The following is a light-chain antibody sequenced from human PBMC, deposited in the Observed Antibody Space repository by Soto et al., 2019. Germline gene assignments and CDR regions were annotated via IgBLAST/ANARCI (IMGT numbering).Light chain of an antibody. CDR2: DVS. CDR1: SRDVGDYNY. J-gene: IGLJ2*01. V-gene: IGLV2-11*01. Sequence: QSALTQPRSVSGSPGQSVTISCTGTSRDVGDYNYVSWYQQHPGKVPKLMIYDVSERPSGVPDRFSGSKSGNTASLTIPGLQAEDEADYHCCSYAGSYVVFGGGTKLTVL. CDR3: CSYAGSYVV.